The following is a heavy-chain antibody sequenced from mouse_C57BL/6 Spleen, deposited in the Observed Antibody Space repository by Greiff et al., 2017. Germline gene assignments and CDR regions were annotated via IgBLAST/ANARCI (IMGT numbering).Heavy chain of an antibody. Sequence: EVMLVESGGDLVKPGGSLKLSCAASGFTFSSYGMSWVRQTPDKRLEWVATISSGGSYTYYPDSVKGRFTISRDNAKNTLYLQMSSLESEDTAMYYCARLLRFDYWGQGTTLTVSS. D-gene: IGHD1-1*01. CDR2: ISSGGSYT. CDR3: ARLLRFDY. V-gene: IGHV5-6*01. J-gene: IGHJ2*01. CDR1: GFTFSSYG.